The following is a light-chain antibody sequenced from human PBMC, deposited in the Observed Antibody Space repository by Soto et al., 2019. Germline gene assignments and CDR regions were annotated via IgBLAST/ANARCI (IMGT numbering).Light chain of an antibody. J-gene: IGLJ2*01. Sequence: QSALTQPASVSGSPGQSITISCTGTSSDVGNYNLVSWYQHHPGKAPKLLIYEVSKRPSGVSNRFSGSKSGNTASLTISGLQAEDEADYYCCSYASSSTAVFGGGTKLTVL. CDR1: SSDVGNYNL. V-gene: IGLV2-23*02. CDR3: CSYASSSTAV. CDR2: EVS.